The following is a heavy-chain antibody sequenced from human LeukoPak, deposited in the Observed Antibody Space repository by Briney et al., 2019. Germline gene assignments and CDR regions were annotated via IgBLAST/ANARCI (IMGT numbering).Heavy chain of an antibody. CDR1: GLIFTNAW. Sequence: PGGSLRLSCAASGLIFTNAWMHWVRQAPGKGLVWVSRISSDESSTSYADSVKGRFTISRDNAKNTLYLQMNSLRAEDTAVYYCARTAYSDYSLGFWGQGTLVSVPS. D-gene: IGHD5-12*01. V-gene: IGHV3-74*01. J-gene: IGHJ4*02. CDR3: ARTAYSDYSLGF. CDR2: ISSDESST.